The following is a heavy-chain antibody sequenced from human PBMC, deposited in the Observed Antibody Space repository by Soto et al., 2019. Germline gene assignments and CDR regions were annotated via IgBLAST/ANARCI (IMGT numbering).Heavy chain of an antibody. CDR1: GDSVSSNSAA. CDR2: TRYTSKWDT. V-gene: IGHV6-1*01. CDR3: VRVDWNDAGS. D-gene: IGHD1-1*01. J-gene: IGHJ5*02. Sequence: SQTLSLTCAISGDSVSSNSAAWEWIRQSPSRGLEWLGRTRYTSKWDTEYAESVKSRITINADTSKNHFSLQLRSVTPEDTAVYYCVRVDWNDAGSWGQGTQVTVSS.